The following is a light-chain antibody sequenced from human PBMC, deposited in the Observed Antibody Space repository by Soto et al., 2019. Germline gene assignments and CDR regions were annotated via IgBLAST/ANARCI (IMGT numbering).Light chain of an antibody. CDR1: SSDVGTYKD. CDR2: DVS. CDR3: SSYTSRSTPV. Sequence: QSVLTQPASVSGSPGQSITISCTGTSSDVGTYKDVSWYQQHPGKAPKLMIYDVSNRPSGVSNRFSGSKSGNTASLTISGLQAEDEADYYCSSYTSRSTPVFGGGTKLTVL. V-gene: IGLV2-14*03. J-gene: IGLJ2*01.